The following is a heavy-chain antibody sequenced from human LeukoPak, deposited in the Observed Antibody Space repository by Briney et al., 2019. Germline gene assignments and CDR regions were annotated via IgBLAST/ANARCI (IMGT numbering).Heavy chain of an antibody. CDR2: INHSGST. CDR3: ARSRGYYDLWVDY. J-gene: IGHJ4*02. CDR1: GGSFSGYY. D-gene: IGHD3-3*01. Sequence: SETLSLTCAVYGGSFSGYYWSWIRQPPGKGLEWIGEINHSGSTNYNPSLKSRVTISVDTSKNQFSLKLSSVTAADTAVYYCARSRGYYDLWVDYWGQGTLVTVS. V-gene: IGHV4-34*01.